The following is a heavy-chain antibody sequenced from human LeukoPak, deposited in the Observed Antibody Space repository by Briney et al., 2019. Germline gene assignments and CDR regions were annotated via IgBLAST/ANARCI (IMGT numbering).Heavy chain of an antibody. V-gene: IGHV1-24*01. Sequence: ASVKVSCKVSGYTLTELSMHWVRQAPGKGIEWMGGFDPEDGETIYAQKFQGRVTMTEDTSTDTAYVELSSLRSEDTAVYYCATDGRDGYNYRFDYWGQGTLVTVSS. CDR3: ATDGRDGYNYRFDY. D-gene: IGHD5-24*01. CDR2: FDPEDGET. CDR1: GYTLTELS. J-gene: IGHJ4*02.